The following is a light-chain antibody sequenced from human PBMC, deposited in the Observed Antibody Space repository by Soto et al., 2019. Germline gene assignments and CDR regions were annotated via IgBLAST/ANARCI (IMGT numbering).Light chain of an antibody. V-gene: IGKV3-20*01. Sequence: EIVLTQSPGTLSLSPGERATLPCRASQSVSSSYLAWYQKKPGQAPRLLIYGASSRATGIPDRFSGSGSGTDFTLTISRLEPEDFAVYYCQQYGSSPPYTFGQGTKLEI. J-gene: IGKJ2*01. CDR2: GAS. CDR3: QQYGSSPPYT. CDR1: QSVSSSY.